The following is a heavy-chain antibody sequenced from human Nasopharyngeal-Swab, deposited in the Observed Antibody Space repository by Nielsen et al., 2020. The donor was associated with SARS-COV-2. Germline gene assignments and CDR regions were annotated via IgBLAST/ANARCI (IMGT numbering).Heavy chain of an antibody. V-gene: IGHV5-51*01. J-gene: IGHJ2*01. Sequence: GGSLRLSCKGSGYSFTSYWIGWVRKMPGKGLEWMGIIYPGDSDTRYSPSFQGQVTISADKTISTAYLQWSSLKASDTAMYYCARDLGYSSSWYLGYFDLWGRGTLVTVSS. D-gene: IGHD6-13*01. CDR3: ARDLGYSSSWYLGYFDL. CDR2: IYPGDSDT. CDR1: GYSFTSYW.